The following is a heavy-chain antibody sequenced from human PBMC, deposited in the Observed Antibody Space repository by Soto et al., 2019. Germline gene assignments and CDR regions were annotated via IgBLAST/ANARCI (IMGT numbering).Heavy chain of an antibody. D-gene: IGHD3-22*01. Sequence: GESLKIPCKGSGYSFTSYWIGWVCQMPGKGLEWMGNIYPGDSDTRYSPFFQGQVTISADKSISTAYLQWSSLKASDTAMYYCARLRYYDSSGYYYTYKYYYYGMDVWGQGTTVTVSS. CDR3: ARLRYYDSSGYYYTYKYYYYGMDV. CDR1: GYSFTSYW. V-gene: IGHV5-51*01. CDR2: IYPGDSDT. J-gene: IGHJ6*02.